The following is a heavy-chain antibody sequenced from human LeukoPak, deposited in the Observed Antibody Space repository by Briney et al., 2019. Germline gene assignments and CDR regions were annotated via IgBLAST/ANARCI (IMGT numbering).Heavy chain of an antibody. CDR2: IYTSGST. J-gene: IGHJ4*02. CDR3: ARDLGSWLLGLDY. CDR1: GGSISSGSYY. V-gene: IGHV4-61*02. Sequence: SETLSLTCTVSGGSISSGSYYWSWIRQPAGKGLEWIGRIYTSGSTNYNPSLKSRVTISVDTSKNQFSLKLSSVTAADTAVYYCARDLGSWLLGLDYWGQGTLVTVSS. D-gene: IGHD6-13*01.